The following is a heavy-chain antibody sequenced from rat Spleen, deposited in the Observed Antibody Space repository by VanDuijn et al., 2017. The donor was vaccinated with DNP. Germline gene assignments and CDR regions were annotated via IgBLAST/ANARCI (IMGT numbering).Heavy chain of an antibody. V-gene: IGHV5-7*01. J-gene: IGHJ2*01. CDR2: IIYDGGST. CDR1: GFSFSDYN. D-gene: IGHD5-1*01. CDR3: ATGGSPYYFDY. Sequence: EVQLVESGGNLVQPGRSLKLSCAASGFSFSDYNMAWVRQAPKKGLGWVATIIYDGGSTYYGDSVKGRFTISRDNAKSTLYLQMNSLRSEDMATYYCATGGSPYYFDYWGQGVMVTVSS.